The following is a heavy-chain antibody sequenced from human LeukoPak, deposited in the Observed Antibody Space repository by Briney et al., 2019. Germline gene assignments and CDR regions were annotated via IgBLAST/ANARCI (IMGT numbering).Heavy chain of an antibody. CDR1: GFTFSSYG. Sequence: GESLKISCAASGFTFSSYGMHWVRQAPGKGLEWVAVISYDGSNKYYADSVKGRFTISRDNSKNTLYLQMNSLRAEDTAVYYCAKDHGYDSSGYTDYWGQGTLVTVSS. CDR2: ISYDGSNK. CDR3: AKDHGYDSSGYTDY. D-gene: IGHD3-22*01. J-gene: IGHJ4*02. V-gene: IGHV3-30*18.